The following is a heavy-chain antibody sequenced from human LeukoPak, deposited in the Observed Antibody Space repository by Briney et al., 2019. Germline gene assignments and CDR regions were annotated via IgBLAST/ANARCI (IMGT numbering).Heavy chain of an antibody. J-gene: IGHJ5*02. Sequence: ASVKVSFKASGGTFSSYAISWVRQAPGQGLEWMGRIIPILGIANYAQKFQGRVTITADKSTRTAYMELSSLRSEDTAAYYCITGIYIAGNWFDPWGQGTLVTVSS. CDR3: ITGIYIAGNWFDP. CDR1: GGTFSSYA. V-gene: IGHV1-69*04. CDR2: IIPILGIA. D-gene: IGHD2-15*01.